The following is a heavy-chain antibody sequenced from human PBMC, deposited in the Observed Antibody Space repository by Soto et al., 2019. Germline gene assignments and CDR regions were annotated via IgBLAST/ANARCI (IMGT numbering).Heavy chain of an antibody. CDR1: GGSISSYY. J-gene: IGHJ4*02. CDR3: ARAYGDYVFDY. Sequence: QVQLQESGPGLVKPSETLSLTCTVSGGSISSYYWSWIRQPPGKGLEWIGYIYYSGSTNYNPSLKMRVTISVDTSKNQFSLKLSSVTAADTAVYYCARAYGDYVFDYWGQGTLVTVSS. CDR2: IYYSGST. D-gene: IGHD4-17*01. V-gene: IGHV4-59*01.